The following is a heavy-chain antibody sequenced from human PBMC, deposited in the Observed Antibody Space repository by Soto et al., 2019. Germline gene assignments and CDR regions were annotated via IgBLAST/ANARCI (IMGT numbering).Heavy chain of an antibody. Sequence: EVQLVESGGGLVQPGGSLRLSCAASGFTFSNYWMTWVRQAPGKGLEWVANIRQDGSEKYYVDSVKGRFTISRDNAKNSLSLQMKSLRADDTAVYYCARDTVTGGFFDCWGQGALVTVSS. CDR2: IRQDGSEK. CDR1: GFTFSNYW. D-gene: IGHD4-4*01. V-gene: IGHV3-7*01. J-gene: IGHJ4*02. CDR3: ARDTVTGGFFDC.